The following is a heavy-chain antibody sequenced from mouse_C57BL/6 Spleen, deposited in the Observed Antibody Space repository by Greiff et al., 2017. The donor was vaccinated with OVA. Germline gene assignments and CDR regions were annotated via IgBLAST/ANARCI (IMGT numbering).Heavy chain of an antibody. CDR2: INPSNGGT. CDR1: GYTFTSYW. CDR3: ARIDGYYLYYFDY. Sequence: VQLQQPGTELVKPGASVKLSCKASGYTFTSYWMHWVKQRPGQGLEWIGNINPSNGGTNYNEKFKSKATLTVDKSSSTADMQLSSLTSEDSAVYYCARIDGYYLYYFDYWGQGTTLTVSS. V-gene: IGHV1-53*01. D-gene: IGHD2-3*01. J-gene: IGHJ2*01.